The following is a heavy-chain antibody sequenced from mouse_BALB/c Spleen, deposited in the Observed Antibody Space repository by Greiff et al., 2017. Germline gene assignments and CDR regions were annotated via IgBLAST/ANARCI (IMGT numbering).Heavy chain of an antibody. Sequence: QVQLQQSGPGLVQPSQSLSITCTVSGFSLTSYGVHWVRQSPGKGLEWLGVLWSGGSTDYNAAFISRLSISKDNSKSQVFFKMNSRQANDTAIYYCARNWGAYSGYFDYWGQGTTLTVSS. D-gene: IGHD2-10*01. CDR2: LWSGGST. CDR3: ARNWGAYSGYFDY. J-gene: IGHJ2*01. CDR1: GFSLTSYG. V-gene: IGHV2-2*02.